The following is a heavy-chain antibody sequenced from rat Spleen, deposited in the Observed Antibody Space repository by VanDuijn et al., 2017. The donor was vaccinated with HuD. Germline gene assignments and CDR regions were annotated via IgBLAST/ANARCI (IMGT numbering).Heavy chain of an antibody. J-gene: IGHJ2*01. D-gene: IGHD1-11*01. CDR3: ARDDYGGYRGLDY. V-gene: IGHV2S63*01. Sequence: VQLKESGPGLVQPSQSLSLTCTVSGFSLTDYSVHWVRQPPGKGLEWMGVMWSAGNTGYNSALKSRLSISRGTSKSQVFLEMNSLQTEDTATYYCARDDYGGYRGLDYWGQGVMVTVSS. CDR1: GFSLTDYS. CDR2: MWSAGNT.